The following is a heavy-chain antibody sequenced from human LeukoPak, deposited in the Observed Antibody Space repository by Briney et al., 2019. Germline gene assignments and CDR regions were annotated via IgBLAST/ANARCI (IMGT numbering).Heavy chain of an antibody. Sequence: GGSLRLSCAASGFTFSSFALSWVRQAPGKGLEWISGISGSGGRTDYADSVKGRFTISRDNSKNTLYLQMNSLRAEDTAVYYCAKVPDCSGGSCYFMPGGWFDPWGQGTLVTVSS. CDR3: AKVPDCSGGSCYFMPGGWFDP. J-gene: IGHJ5*02. CDR1: GFTFSSFA. V-gene: IGHV3-23*01. D-gene: IGHD2-15*01. CDR2: ISGSGGRT.